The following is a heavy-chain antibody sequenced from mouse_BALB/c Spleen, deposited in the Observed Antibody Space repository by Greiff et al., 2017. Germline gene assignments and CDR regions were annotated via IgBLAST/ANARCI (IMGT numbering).Heavy chain of an antibody. J-gene: IGHJ4*01. V-gene: IGHV2-2*02. Sequence: VQLQESGPGLVQPSQSLSITCTVSGFSLTSYGVHWVRQSPGKGLEWLGVIWSGGSTDYNAAFISRLSISKDNSKSQVFFKMNSLQANDTAIYYCARCWDGGYYAMDYWGQGTSVTVSS. CDR2: IWSGGST. CDR3: ARCWDGGYYAMDY. CDR1: GFSLTSYG. D-gene: IGHD4-1*01.